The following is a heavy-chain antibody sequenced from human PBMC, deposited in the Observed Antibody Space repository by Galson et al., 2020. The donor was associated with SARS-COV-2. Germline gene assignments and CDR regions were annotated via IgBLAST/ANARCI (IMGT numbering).Heavy chain of an antibody. CDR3: AKEVHGSGSYYLGS. Sequence: GGSLRLSCVASGFIFRAYGMHWVRQAPGKGLEWVAVVSYDGTKENYAESVKGRFTISRDNSKSTLFLQMSSLRSEDTAVYYCAKEVHGSGSYYLGSWGQGTLLSVSS. J-gene: IGHJ4*02. D-gene: IGHD3-10*01. CDR1: GFIFRAYG. CDR2: VSYDGTKE. V-gene: IGHV3-30*18.